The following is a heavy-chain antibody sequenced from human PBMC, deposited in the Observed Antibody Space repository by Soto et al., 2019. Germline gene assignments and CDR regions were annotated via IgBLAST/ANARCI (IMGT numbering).Heavy chain of an antibody. D-gene: IGHD6-19*01. CDR2: ISDSGGST. V-gene: IGHV3-23*01. J-gene: IGHJ5*02. Sequence: PGGSLRLSCAASGFTFSSYAMSWVRQAPGKGLEWVSTISDSGGSTYYADSVKGRFTISRDNSKNTLYLQMNSLRAEDTAVYYCAKDRPRYSSGPNWFDPWGQGTLVTVS. CDR3: AKDRPRYSSGPNWFDP. CDR1: GFTFSSYA.